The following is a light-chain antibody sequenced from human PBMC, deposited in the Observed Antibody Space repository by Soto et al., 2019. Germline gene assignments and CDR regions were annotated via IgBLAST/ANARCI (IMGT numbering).Light chain of an antibody. CDR3: QSYDSSLFYV. Sequence: QSVLTQPPSVSGAPGQRVTISCTGSSSNIGAGYDVHWYRQLPGTAPKLLIYGNSNRPSGVPDRFSGSKSGTSASLAITGLQAEDEADYYCQSYDSSLFYVFGTGTKLTVL. V-gene: IGLV1-40*01. CDR1: SSNIGAGYD. J-gene: IGLJ1*01. CDR2: GNS.